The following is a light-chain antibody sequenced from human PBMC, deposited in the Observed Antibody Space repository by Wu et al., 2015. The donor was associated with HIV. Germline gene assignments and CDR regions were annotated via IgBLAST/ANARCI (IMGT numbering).Light chain of an antibody. J-gene: IGKJ1*01. Sequence: DIQMTQSPSSLSVSVGDRVTITCRASQSINSHLNWYQQKLGKAPKLLIYAASSLQSWVPSRFSGSGSGTDFTLTISSLQPEDFAIYYCQQSHSPPWTFGQGTKVEIK. CDR3: QQSHSPPWT. CDR1: QSINSH. V-gene: IGKV1-39*01. CDR2: AAS.